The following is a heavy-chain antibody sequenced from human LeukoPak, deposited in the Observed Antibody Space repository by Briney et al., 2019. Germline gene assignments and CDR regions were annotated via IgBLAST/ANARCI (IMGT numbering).Heavy chain of an antibody. CDR2: ISGYNGKT. V-gene: IGHV1-18*01. Sequence: ASVKVSCKASGYSFYSYGITWVRQAPGQRFEWMGWISGYNGKTDYSQKFRGRVTMTTDTSTSTAYLEVRSLRSDDTAVYYCARDLPPASGYSGYERFDPWGQGTLVTVSS. CDR3: ARDLPPASGYSGYERFDP. J-gene: IGHJ5*02. CDR1: GYSFYSYG. D-gene: IGHD5-12*01.